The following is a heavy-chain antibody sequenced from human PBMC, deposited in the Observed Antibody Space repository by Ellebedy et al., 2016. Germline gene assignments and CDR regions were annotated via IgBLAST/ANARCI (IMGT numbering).Heavy chain of an antibody. CDR1: GYTFTSYG. J-gene: IGHJ6*02. CDR3: AREWANIGSGSYYNDYYGMDV. CDR2: ISAYNGNT. V-gene: IGHV1-18*01. D-gene: IGHD3-10*01. Sequence: ASVKVSXXASGYTFTSYGISWVRQAPGQGLEWMGWISAYNGNTNYAQKLQGRVTMTTDTSTSTAYMELRSLRSDDTAVYYCAREWANIGSGSYYNDYYGMDVWGQGTTVTVSS.